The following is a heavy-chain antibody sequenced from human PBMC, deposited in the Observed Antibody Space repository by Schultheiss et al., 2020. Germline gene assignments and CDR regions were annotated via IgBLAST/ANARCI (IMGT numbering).Heavy chain of an antibody. V-gene: IGHV1-2*02. J-gene: IGHJ4*02. D-gene: IGHD2-8*02. CDR3: TTDEEYCTGGVCDTADY. CDR2: INPNSGGT. Sequence: ASVKVSCKASGYTFTGYYMHWVRQAPGQGLEWMGWINPNSGGTIYAQKFQGRVTMTEDTSTDTAYMELSSLRSEDTAVYYCTTDEEYCTGGVCDTADYWGQGTLVTVSS. CDR1: GYTFTGYY.